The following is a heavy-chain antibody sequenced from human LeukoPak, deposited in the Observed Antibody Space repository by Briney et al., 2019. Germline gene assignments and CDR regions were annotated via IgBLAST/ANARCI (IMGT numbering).Heavy chain of an antibody. CDR1: GFTFSSYA. CDR2: ISGSGGNT. J-gene: IGHJ4*02. Sequence: GGSLRLSCAASGFTFSSYAMSWVRQAPGKGLEWVSAISGSGGNTYYADSVKGRFTISRDNSKNTLYLQMNSLRAEDTAVYYCAMVPAAMGSGVYWGQGTLVAVSS. CDR3: AMVPAAMGSGVY. V-gene: IGHV3-23*01. D-gene: IGHD2-2*01.